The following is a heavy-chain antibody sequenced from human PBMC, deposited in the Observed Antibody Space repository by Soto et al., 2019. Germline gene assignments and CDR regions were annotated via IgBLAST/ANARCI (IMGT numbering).Heavy chain of an antibody. CDR1: GYSFTSYY. V-gene: IGHV1-46*01. J-gene: IGHJ5*02. Sequence: GXSVKVSYKASGYSFTSYYMHWVRRAPGQGLEWMGIINPSGGSTSYAQKFQGRVTMTRDTSTSTVYMELSSLRSEDTAVYYCARDLDYGGNSRSNWFDPWGQGTLVTVSS. CDR3: ARDLDYGGNSRSNWFDP. CDR2: INPSGGST. D-gene: IGHD4-17*01.